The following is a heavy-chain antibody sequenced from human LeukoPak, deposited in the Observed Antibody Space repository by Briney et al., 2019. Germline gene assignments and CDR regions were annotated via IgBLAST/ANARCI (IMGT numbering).Heavy chain of an antibody. J-gene: IGHJ3*02. CDR3: ASLAVAEVRNAFDI. CDR2: MNPNSGNT. CDR1: GYTFTSYD. V-gene: IGHV1-8*01. Sequence: ASVKVSCKASGYTFTSYDINWVRQAPGQGLEWMGRMNPNSGNTGYAQKFQGRLTMTSNTSISTAYMELSSLRSEDTAVYYCASLAVAEVRNAFDIWGQGTMVTVSS. D-gene: IGHD6-19*01.